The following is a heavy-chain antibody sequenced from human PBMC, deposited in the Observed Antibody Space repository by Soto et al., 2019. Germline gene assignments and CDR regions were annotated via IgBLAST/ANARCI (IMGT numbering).Heavy chain of an antibody. V-gene: IGHV3-9*01. CDR2: ISWDSAII. J-gene: IGHJ3*01. D-gene: IGHD3-22*01. Sequence: PGGSLRLSCAASKFTFDDYAFHWVRQAPGKGLEWVSGISWDSAIISYADSVKGRFSISRDNAKKYVYLQMDSLRAEDTALYYCVKDFGYYYDYAFDVWGQGTMVTVSS. CDR1: KFTFDDYA. CDR3: VKDFGYYYDYAFDV.